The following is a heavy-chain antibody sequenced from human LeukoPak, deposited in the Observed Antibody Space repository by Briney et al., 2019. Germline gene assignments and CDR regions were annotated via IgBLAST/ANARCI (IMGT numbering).Heavy chain of an antibody. V-gene: IGHV3-23*01. J-gene: IGHJ4*02. CDR3: AKDGLYFDGSTHIYYFDS. CDR1: GFSSGGYA. CDR2: ITYNGAAT. Sequence: GGSLRLSCAASGFSSGGYAMTWVRQAPGKGLERVSSITYNGAATYYLDSVKARFTISRDNSRGTLYLQMDSLTAEDTALYYCAKDGLYFDGSTHIYYFDSWGQGTLVAVSS. D-gene: IGHD3-9*01.